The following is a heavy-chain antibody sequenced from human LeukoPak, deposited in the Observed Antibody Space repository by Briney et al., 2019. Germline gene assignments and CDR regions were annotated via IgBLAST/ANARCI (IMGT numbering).Heavy chain of an antibody. CDR3: ARGASYCSSTSCSNWFDP. Sequence: ASVNVSCKASGGTFSSYAISWVRQAPGQGLEWMGGIIPIFGTANYAQKFQGRVAITADESTSTAYMELSSLRSEDTAVYYCARGASYCSSTSCSNWFDPWGQGTLVTVSS. J-gene: IGHJ5*02. V-gene: IGHV1-69*01. CDR1: GGTFSSYA. D-gene: IGHD2-2*01. CDR2: IIPIFGTA.